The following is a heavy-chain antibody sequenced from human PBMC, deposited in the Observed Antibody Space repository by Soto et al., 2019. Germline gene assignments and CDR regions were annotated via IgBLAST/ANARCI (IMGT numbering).Heavy chain of an antibody. CDR2: IYYSGST. CDR1: GGSISSGGYY. CDR3: ASTIATIAEVSPIDY. D-gene: IGHD6-13*01. J-gene: IGHJ4*02. V-gene: IGHV4-31*03. Sequence: QVQLQESGPGLVKPSQTLSLTCTVSGGSISSGGYYWSWIRQHPGKGLEWIGYIYYSGSTYYNPSLKSRVTISVDTSKNQFSLKLSSVTAADTAVYYCASTIATIAEVSPIDYWGQGTLVTVSS.